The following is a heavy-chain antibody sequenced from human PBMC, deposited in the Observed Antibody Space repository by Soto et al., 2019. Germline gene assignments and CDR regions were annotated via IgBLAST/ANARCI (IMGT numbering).Heavy chain of an antibody. CDR1: GFTFSSYS. D-gene: IGHD6-13*01. Sequence: GSLRLSCAASGFTFSSYSMKWVRQAPGKGLEWVSYISGSGSTIYHADSVKGRFTISRDNAKNSLYLQMNSLRAEDTAVYYCARGAQQQLYYYQYYYMDVWGKGTTVTVSS. V-gene: IGHV3-48*01. CDR2: ISGSGSTI. J-gene: IGHJ6*03. CDR3: ARGAQQQLYYYQYYYMDV.